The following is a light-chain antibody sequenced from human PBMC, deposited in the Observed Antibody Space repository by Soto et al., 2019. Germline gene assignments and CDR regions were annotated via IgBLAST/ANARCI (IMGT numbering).Light chain of an antibody. CDR3: QQYGRSIT. V-gene: IGKV3-20*01. CDR2: GVS. Sequence: EIVLTQSPGILSLSPGERATLSCRASQSVSSSYLAWYQQKPGQAPRLLIYGVSSRATGIPDRFSGSGSGTDFTLTISRLETEDFAVYYCQQYGRSITFGQGTRLEIK. J-gene: IGKJ5*01. CDR1: QSVSSSY.